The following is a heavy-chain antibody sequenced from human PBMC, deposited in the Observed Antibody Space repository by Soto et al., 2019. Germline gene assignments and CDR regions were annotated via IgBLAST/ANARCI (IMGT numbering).Heavy chain of an antibody. V-gene: IGHV3-30-3*01. Sequence: VESGGGVVQPGRSLRLSCTDSGLTLTGHSMHWVRQAPGKGLEWLAGISYDGINEYYAESVKGRFTISRDRTDKKVYLEMNGLRLEDTDIYYCAGDPSRGGSDTPHDSWGQGTLVTVSS. CDR2: ISYDGINE. D-gene: IGHD3-10*01. CDR3: AGDPSRGGSDTPHDS. J-gene: IGHJ4*02. CDR1: GLTLTGHS.